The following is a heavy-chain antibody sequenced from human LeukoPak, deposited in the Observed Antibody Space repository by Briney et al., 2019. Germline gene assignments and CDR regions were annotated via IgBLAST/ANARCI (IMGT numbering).Heavy chain of an antibody. CDR2: INPNSGGT. J-gene: IGHJ4*02. CDR3: ASYDFWSGYPDY. Sequence: ASVKVSCKASGYTSTGYYMHWVRQAPGQGLEWMGWINPNSGGTNYAQKFQGRVTMTRDTSISTAYMELSRLRSDDTAVYYCASYDFWSGYPDYWGQGTLVTVSS. CDR1: GYTSTGYY. V-gene: IGHV1-2*02. D-gene: IGHD3-3*01.